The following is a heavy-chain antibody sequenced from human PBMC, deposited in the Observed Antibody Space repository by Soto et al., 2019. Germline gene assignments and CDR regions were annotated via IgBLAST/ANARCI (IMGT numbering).Heavy chain of an antibody. D-gene: IGHD3-10*01. V-gene: IGHV4-34*01. CDR2: INHSGST. Sequence: SETLSLTCAVYGGSFSGYYWSWIRQPPGKGLEWIGEINHSGSTNYNPSLKSRVTISVDTSKNQFSLKLSSATAADTAVYYCARGLTSGFDPWGQGTLVTVSS. J-gene: IGHJ5*02. CDR3: ARGLTSGFDP. CDR1: GGSFSGYY.